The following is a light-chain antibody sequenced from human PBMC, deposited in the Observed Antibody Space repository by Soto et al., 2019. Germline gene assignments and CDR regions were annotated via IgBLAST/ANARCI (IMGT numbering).Light chain of an antibody. J-gene: IGKJ1*01. CDR3: QQYGSSPWT. V-gene: IGKV3-20*01. CDR1: QSVSSSY. Sequence: EIGLTQSPGTLSLSPGEIATLSCRASQSVSSSYLAWYQQKPGQAPRLLIYGASSRATGIPDRFSGSGSGTDFTLTISRLEPDDFAVYYCQQYGSSPWTFGQGTKVEIK. CDR2: GAS.